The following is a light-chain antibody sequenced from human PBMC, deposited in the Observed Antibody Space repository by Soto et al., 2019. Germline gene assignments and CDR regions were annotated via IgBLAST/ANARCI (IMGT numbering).Light chain of an antibody. CDR1: QSVSSRS. J-gene: IGKJ4*01. CDR2: GAS. CDR3: QQYGCPRHT. Sequence: LTQSPGTLSLSPGERATLSCRASQSVSSRSLAWYQQKPGQAPRLLIYGASTRATGIPARFSGSGSGTEFTLTLISLQSEDFATYYSQQYGCPRHTFGGGSKVDIK. V-gene: IGKV3-20*01.